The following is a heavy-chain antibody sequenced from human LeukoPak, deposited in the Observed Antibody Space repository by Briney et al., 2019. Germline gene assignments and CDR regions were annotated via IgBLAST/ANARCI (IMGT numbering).Heavy chain of an antibody. CDR1: GFTFSSYS. Sequence: GGSLRLSCAASGFTFSSYSMNWVRQAPGKGLEWVSSISSSSSYIYYADSVKGRFTISRDNAKNSLYLQMNSLRAEDTAVYYCARDPHYYDSSGYSYYFDYWGQGTLVTVSS. J-gene: IGHJ4*02. CDR2: ISSSSSYI. CDR3: ARDPHYYDSSGYSYYFDY. D-gene: IGHD3-22*01. V-gene: IGHV3-21*01.